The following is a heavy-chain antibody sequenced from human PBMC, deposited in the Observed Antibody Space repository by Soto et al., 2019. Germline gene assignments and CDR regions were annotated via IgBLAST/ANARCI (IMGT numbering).Heavy chain of an antibody. D-gene: IGHD6-19*01. CDR2: IYYSGST. CDR3: GGGSSCWTPRLDY. CDR1: GCPISSYY. V-gene: IGHV4-59*12. Sequence: QVQLQESGPGLVKPSETLSLHCTVSGCPISSYYWSWIRQSPGKGLEWIGYIYYSGSTNYNPSLKNRVTLSGDTSKNQFSLELSSVTAADPAVYYCGGGSSCWTPRLDYWGQGTLVTVSS. J-gene: IGHJ4*02.